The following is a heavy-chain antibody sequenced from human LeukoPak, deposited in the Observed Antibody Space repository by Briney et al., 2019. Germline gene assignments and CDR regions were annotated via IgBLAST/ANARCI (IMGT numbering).Heavy chain of an antibody. D-gene: IGHD3-16*01. CDR3: ARLVSLGDAFDI. CDR1: GYTFTSYG. CDR2: ISAYNGNT. Sequence: ASVKVSCKASGYTFTSYGISWVRQAPGQGLEWMGWISAYNGNTNYAQKLQGRVTMTTDTSTSTAYMELRSLRSEDTAVYYCARLVSLGDAFDIWGQGTMVTVSS. V-gene: IGHV1-18*01. J-gene: IGHJ3*02.